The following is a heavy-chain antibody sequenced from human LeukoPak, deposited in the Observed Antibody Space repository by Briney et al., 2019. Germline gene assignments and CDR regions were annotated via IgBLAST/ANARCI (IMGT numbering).Heavy chain of an antibody. CDR2: ISGSGGST. Sequence: PGGSLRLSCAAPGFTFSSYAMSWVRQAPGKGLEWVSAISGSGGSTYYADSVKGRFTISRDNSKNTLYLQMNSLRAEDTAVYYCAKRAGLIYYYGMDVWGQGTTVTVSS. V-gene: IGHV3-23*01. CDR3: AKRAGLIYYYGMDV. CDR1: GFTFSSYA. D-gene: IGHD6-19*01. J-gene: IGHJ6*02.